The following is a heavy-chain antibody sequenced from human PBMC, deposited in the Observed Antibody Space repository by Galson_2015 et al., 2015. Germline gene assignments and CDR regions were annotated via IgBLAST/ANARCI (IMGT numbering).Heavy chain of an antibody. D-gene: IGHD6-19*01. CDR2: ISDTGGST. Sequence: SLRLSCAASGFTFSTYAMSWVRQAPGKGLEWVSAISDTGGSTYYADSVKGRFIISRDNSKNTLYLQMNSLRAEDTAVYFCAKALSSAWYYFDSWGQGAL. CDR3: AKALSSAWYYFDS. V-gene: IGHV3-23*01. CDR1: GFTFSTYA. J-gene: IGHJ4*02.